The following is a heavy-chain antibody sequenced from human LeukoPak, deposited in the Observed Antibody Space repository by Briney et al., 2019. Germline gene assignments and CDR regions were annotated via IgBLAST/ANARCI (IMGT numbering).Heavy chain of an antibody. CDR1: GGTFSSYA. J-gene: IGHJ4*02. CDR2: IIPIFGTA. Sequence: ASVKVSCKASGGTFSSYAISWVRQAPGQGLEWMGGIIPIFGTANYAQKFQGRVTITADESTSTAYMELSSLRSEDTAVYYCASGVYYYDSSGYHDYFDYWGQGTLVTVSS. V-gene: IGHV1-69*13. D-gene: IGHD3-22*01. CDR3: ASGVYYYDSSGYHDYFDY.